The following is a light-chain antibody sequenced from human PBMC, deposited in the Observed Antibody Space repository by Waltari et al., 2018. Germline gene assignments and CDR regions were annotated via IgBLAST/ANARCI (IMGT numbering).Light chain of an antibody. J-gene: IGKJ1*01. V-gene: IGKV1-5*03. CDR1: QTIRIW. Sequence: DIQMTQSPSSLSASVGDRVTITCRASQTIRIWLAWYQQKPGKAPKLLIYKASTLESGVPSRFSGSGSVTEFTLTISSLQPGDFATYYCQQFNSFPWTFGHGTKVEIK. CDR3: QQFNSFPWT. CDR2: KAS.